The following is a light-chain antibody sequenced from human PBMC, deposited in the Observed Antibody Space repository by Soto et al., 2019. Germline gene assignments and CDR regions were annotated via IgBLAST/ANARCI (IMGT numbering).Light chain of an antibody. CDR3: SSYTSSSTYV. V-gene: IGLV2-14*01. CDR1: SSDVGGYNF. CDR2: DVR. J-gene: IGLJ1*01. Sequence: LTQPASVSGSPGQSITISCTGTSSDVGGYNFVPWYQQHPGKAPKLMIFDVRDRPSGVSNRFSGSKSGNTASLTISGLQAEDEADYYCSSYTSSSTYVFGAGTKVTVL.